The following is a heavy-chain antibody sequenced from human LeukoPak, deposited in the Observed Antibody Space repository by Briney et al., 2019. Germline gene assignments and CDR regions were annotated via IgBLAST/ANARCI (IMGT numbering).Heavy chain of an antibody. V-gene: IGHV5-51*01. D-gene: IGHD6-13*01. CDR2: IYPGDSDT. CDR1: GGTFSSYA. Sequence: KVSCKASGGTFSSYAISWVRQAPGQGLEWMGIIYPGDSDTRYSPSFQGQVTTSADKSISTAYLQWSSLKASDTAMYYCARRGSSWPYGMDVWGQGTTVTVSS. J-gene: IGHJ6*02. CDR3: ARRGSSWPYGMDV.